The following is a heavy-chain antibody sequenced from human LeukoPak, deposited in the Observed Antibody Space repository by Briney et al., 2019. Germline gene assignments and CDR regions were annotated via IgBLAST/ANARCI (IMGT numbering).Heavy chain of an antibody. CDR2: IYYSGST. D-gene: IGHD6-19*01. CDR1: GGSISSSSYY. CDR3: AGHPGIAVAVDY. V-gene: IGHV4-39*01. Sequence: SETLSLTCTVSGGSISSSSYYWGWIRQPPGKGLEGIGSIYYSGSTYYNPSLKSRVTISVDTSKNQFSLKLSSVTAADTAVYYCAGHPGIAVAVDYWGQGTLVTVSS. J-gene: IGHJ4*02.